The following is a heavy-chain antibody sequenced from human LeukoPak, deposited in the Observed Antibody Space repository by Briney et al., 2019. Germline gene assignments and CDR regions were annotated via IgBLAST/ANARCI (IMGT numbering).Heavy chain of an antibody. Sequence: ASVKVSCKASGYTFTSHGITWVRQAPGQGLEWMGWISPYSVNTNYAQKLQGRVTMTTDTSTSTAYMELRSLRPEDTAVYYCAKNTMTTYNYYMDVWGKGTSVTISS. CDR3: AKNTMTTYNYYMDV. V-gene: IGHV1-18*04. D-gene: IGHD4-11*01. CDR1: GYTFTSHG. CDR2: ISPYSVNT. J-gene: IGHJ6*03.